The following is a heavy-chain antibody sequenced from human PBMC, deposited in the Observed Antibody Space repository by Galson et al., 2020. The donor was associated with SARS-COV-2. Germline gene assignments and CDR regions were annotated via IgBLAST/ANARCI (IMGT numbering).Heavy chain of an antibody. CDR3: ARGSRVYREIGYGSGRPADYYYDMDV. J-gene: IGHJ6*02. D-gene: IGHD3-10*01. Sequence: GESLKISCAASGFSFTYYDMHWVRQVTGKGLEWVSTIGTAGDPYYPGSVKGRFTISRENAKNSLYLQMNSLRAGDTGVYYCARGSRVYREIGYGSGRPADYYYDMDVWGQGTTVTVSS. CDR1: GFSFTYYD. CDR2: IGTAGDP. V-gene: IGHV3-13*05.